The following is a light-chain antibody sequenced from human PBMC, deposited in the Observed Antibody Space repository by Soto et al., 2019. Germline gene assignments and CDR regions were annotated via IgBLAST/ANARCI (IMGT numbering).Light chain of an antibody. V-gene: IGLV2-14*01. Sequence: QSALTQPASVSGSPGQSITISCTGTSSDVGGYNYVSWYQQHPGKAPKLMIYEVSNRPSGVSNHFSGSKSGNTASLTISGLRVEDESDYYCSSYTSSKTWVFGGGTKLTVL. CDR1: SSDVGGYNY. CDR2: EVS. J-gene: IGLJ3*02. CDR3: SSYTSSKTWV.